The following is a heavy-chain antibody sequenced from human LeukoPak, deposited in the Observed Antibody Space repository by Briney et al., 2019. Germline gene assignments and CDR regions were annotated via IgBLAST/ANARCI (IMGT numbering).Heavy chain of an antibody. CDR1: GGSISSYY. CDR3: ASSDYRDAFDI. V-gene: IGHV4-59*01. D-gene: IGHD4-17*01. Sequence: SETLSLTCTVSGGSISSYYWSWIRQPPGKGLGWIGYIYYSGSTNYNPSLKSRVTISVDTSKNQFSLKLSSVTAADTAVYYCASSDYRDAFDIWGQGTMVTVSS. J-gene: IGHJ3*02. CDR2: IYYSGST.